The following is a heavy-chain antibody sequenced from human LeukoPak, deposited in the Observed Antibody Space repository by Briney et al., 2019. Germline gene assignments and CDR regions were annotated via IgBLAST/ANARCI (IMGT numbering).Heavy chain of an antibody. V-gene: IGHV1-69*13. CDR2: IIPIFGTT. D-gene: IGHD6-6*01. J-gene: IGHJ5*02. Sequence: SVKVSCKASGGTFSSYAISWVRQAPGQGLEWMGGIIPIFGTTNYAQKFQGRVTITADESTSTAYMELSSLRSEDTAVYYCARAARLPYAEENWFDPWGQGTLVTVSS. CDR1: GGTFSSYA. CDR3: ARAARLPYAEENWFDP.